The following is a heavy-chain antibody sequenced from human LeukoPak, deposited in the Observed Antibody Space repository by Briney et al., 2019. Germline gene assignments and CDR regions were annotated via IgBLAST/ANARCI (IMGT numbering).Heavy chain of an antibody. J-gene: IGHJ4*02. CDR3: ARDSSGDYDFDY. Sequence: GGSLRLSCAASGFTVSSNYMSWVRQAPGKGLEWVSSIRSSSGYIYYADSVKGRFTISRDNAKNSLYLQMNSLRAEDTAVYYCARDSSGDYDFDYWGQGTLVTVSS. D-gene: IGHD4-17*01. CDR1: GFTVSSNY. V-gene: IGHV3-21*01. CDR2: IRSSSGYI.